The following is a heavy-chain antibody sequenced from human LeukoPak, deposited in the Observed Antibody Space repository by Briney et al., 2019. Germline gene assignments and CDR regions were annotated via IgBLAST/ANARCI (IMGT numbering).Heavy chain of an antibody. CDR1: GYTFTSYD. V-gene: IGHV1-8*03. CDR2: MNPNSGNT. J-gene: IGHJ4*02. D-gene: IGHD4-11*01. Sequence: GASVKVSCKASGYTFTSYDINWVRQATGQGLEWVGWMNPNSGNTGHAQKFQGRVTITRNTSISTAYMELSSLRSEDTAVYYCARALRTTVTTIGYWGQGTLVTVSS. CDR3: ARALRTTVTTIGY.